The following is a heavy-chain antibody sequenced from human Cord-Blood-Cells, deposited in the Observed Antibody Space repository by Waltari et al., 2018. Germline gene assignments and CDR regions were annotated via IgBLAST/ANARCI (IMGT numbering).Heavy chain of an antibody. CDR2: TYYRSKWDN. CDR1: GDSVSSNSAA. Sequence: QVQLQQSGPGLVKPSQTLSLTCAISGDSVSSNSAAWNWIRQSPSRGLEWLGRTYYRSKWDNDYAESVNSRITINPDTTKTQFSLQLNSVTPEDTAVYYCARGWIAAAGWHDYWGQGTLVTVSS. D-gene: IGHD6-13*01. CDR3: ARGWIAAAGWHDY. J-gene: IGHJ4*02. V-gene: IGHV6-1*01.